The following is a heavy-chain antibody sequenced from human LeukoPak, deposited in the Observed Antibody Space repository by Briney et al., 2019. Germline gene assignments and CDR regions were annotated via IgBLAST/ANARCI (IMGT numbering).Heavy chain of an antibody. CDR3: ARDHLADILTGYSLNYYYYGMDV. CDR2: ISSSSSYI. J-gene: IGHJ6*04. D-gene: IGHD3-9*01. V-gene: IGHV3-21*01. Sequence: PGGSLRLSCAASGFTFSSYSMNWVRQAPGKGLEWVSSISSSSSYIYYADSVKGRFTISRDNAKNSQCLQMNSLRAEDTAVYYCARDHLADILTGYSLNYYYYGMDVWGKGTTVTVSS. CDR1: GFTFSSYS.